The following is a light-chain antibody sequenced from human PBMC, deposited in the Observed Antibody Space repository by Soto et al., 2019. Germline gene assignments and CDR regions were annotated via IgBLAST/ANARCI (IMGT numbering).Light chain of an antibody. CDR3: HQYATSPRT. CDR2: GAS. Sequence: DIVLTQSPGTLSLSPGERATLSCRASQSVSSIYLAWYQQKPGQAPRLLIYGASNRATGIPDRFSGSGSGTDFNLTVNRLAPEDFAVYYCHQYATSPRTFGQGTKVDIK. CDR1: QSVSSIY. J-gene: IGKJ1*01. V-gene: IGKV3-20*01.